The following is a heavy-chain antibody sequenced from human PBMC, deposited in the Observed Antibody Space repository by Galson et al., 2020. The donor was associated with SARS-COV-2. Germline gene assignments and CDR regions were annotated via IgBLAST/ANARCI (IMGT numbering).Heavy chain of an antibody. CDR3: ARAGIAVAEFDY. Sequence: LSLTCTVSGGSISSGGYYWSWIRQHPGKGLEWIGYIYYSGSTYYNPSLKSRVTISVDTSKNQFSLKLSSVTAADKAVYYCARAGIAVAEFDYWGQGTLVTVSS. V-gene: IGHV4-31*03. J-gene: IGHJ4*02. D-gene: IGHD6-19*01. CDR2: IYYSGST. CDR1: GGSISSGGYY.